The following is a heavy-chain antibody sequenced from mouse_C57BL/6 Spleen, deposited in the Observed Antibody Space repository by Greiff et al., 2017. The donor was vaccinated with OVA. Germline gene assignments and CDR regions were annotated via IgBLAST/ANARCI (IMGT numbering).Heavy chain of an antibody. D-gene: IGHD4-1*01. CDR2: IWRGGST. V-gene: IGHV2-2*01. CDR1: GFSFTSYG. CDR3: ARNWGKLGPFAY. Sequence: VQLQQSGPGLVQPSQSLSITCTASGFSFTSYGVHWVRQSPGKGLEWLGVIWRGGSTDYNAAFISRLSISKDNSKSQVFFKMNSLQADDTAIYYCARNWGKLGPFAYWGQGTLVTVSA. J-gene: IGHJ3*01.